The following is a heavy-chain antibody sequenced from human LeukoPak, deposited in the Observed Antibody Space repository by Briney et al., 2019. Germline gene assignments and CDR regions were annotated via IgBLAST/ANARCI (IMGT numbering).Heavy chain of an antibody. J-gene: IGHJ4*02. CDR2: ISSSSSYI. V-gene: IGHV3-21*01. D-gene: IGHD4-23*01. Sequence: GGSLRLSCAASGFTFSSYSMNWVRQAPGKGLEWVSSISSSSSYIYYADSVKGRFTISRDNAKNSLYLQMNSLRAEDTAVYYCARHFGMTPVAPFDCCGQGTLVTVSS. CDR3: ARHFGMTPVAPFDC. CDR1: GFTFSSYS.